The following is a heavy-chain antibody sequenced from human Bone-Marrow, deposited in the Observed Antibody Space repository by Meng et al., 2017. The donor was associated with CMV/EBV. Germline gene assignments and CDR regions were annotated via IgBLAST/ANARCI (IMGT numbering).Heavy chain of an antibody. CDR3: ARDSGHIWSGRIGGMDV. CDR1: GYTFTDYY. V-gene: IGHV1-2*02. D-gene: IGHD3-3*01. Sequence: ASVKVSCKASGYTFTDYYMHWVRQAPGQGLEWMGWINPNSGGTSYAQKFQGRVTMTRDTSTSTVYMELSSLRSEDTAVYYCARDSGHIWSGRIGGMDVWGQGTTVTVYS. CDR2: INPNSGGT. J-gene: IGHJ6*01.